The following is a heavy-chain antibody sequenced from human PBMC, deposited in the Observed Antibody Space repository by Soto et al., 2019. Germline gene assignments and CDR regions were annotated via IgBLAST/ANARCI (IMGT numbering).Heavy chain of an antibody. V-gene: IGHV4-30-2*01. CDR1: GGSISSGGYS. Sequence: SETLSLTCAVSGGSISSGGYSWSWIRQPPGKGLEWIGYIYHSGSTYYNPSLKSRVTISVDRSKNQFSLKLSSVTAADTAVYYCARRDSGYYDSSGFHDYRGQGTLVTVSS. CDR3: ARRDSGYYDSSGFHDY. CDR2: IYHSGST. D-gene: IGHD3-22*01. J-gene: IGHJ4*02.